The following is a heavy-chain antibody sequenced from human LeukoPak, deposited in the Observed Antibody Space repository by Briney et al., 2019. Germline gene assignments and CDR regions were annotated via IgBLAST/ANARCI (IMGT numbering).Heavy chain of an antibody. CDR2: IYTSGST. CDR1: GGSISSGSYY. Sequence: SQTLSLTCTVSGGSISSGSYYWSWIRQPAGKGLEWIGRIYTSGSTTYNPSLKSRVTISVDTSKNQFSLRLSSVTAADTAVYYCASSNALVWGYFDYWGQGTLVTVSS. J-gene: IGHJ4*02. D-gene: IGHD7-27*01. V-gene: IGHV4-61*02. CDR3: ASSNALVWGYFDY.